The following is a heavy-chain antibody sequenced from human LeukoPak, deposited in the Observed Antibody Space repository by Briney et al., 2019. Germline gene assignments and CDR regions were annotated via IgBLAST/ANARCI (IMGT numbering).Heavy chain of an antibody. V-gene: IGHV4-31*03. CDR1: GVSISSGGYY. D-gene: IGHD3-22*01. CDR2: IYYSGST. J-gene: IGHJ4*02. Sequence: SQTLSLTCTVSGVSISSGGYYWSWIRQHPGKGLEWIGYIYYSGSTYYNPSLKSRVTISVDTSKNQFSLKLSSVTAADTAVYYCARVIYYDSSGYYVDYWGQGTLVTVSS. CDR3: ARVIYYDSSGYYVDY.